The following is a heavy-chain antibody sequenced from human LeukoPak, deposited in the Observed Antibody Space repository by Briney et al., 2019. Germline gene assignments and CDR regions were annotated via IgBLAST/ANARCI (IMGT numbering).Heavy chain of an antibody. CDR1: GFTFDDYG. CDR2: INWSGGST. Sequence: GGSLRLSCAASGFTFDDYGMSWVRQAPGKGLEWVSGINWSGGSTGYADSVKGRFTISRDNAKNSLYLQMNSLRAEDTAVYYCARDVDTAMVGGFFDYWGQGTLVTVSS. CDR3: ARDVDTAMVGGFFDY. J-gene: IGHJ4*02. D-gene: IGHD5-18*01. V-gene: IGHV3-20*04.